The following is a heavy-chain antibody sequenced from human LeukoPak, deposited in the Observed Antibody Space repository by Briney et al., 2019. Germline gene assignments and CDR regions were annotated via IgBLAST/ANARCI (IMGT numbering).Heavy chain of an antibody. CDR1: GYTFASYY. J-gene: IGHJ6*03. Sequence: ASVKVSCKASGYTFASYYMHWVRQAPGQGLEWMGIINPSGGTANYAQKFQGRVTITADESTSTAYMELSSLRSEDTAVYYCARAPQYYYYYYMDVWGKGTTVTVSS. V-gene: IGHV1-46*01. CDR3: ARAPQYYYYYYMDV. CDR2: INPSGGTA.